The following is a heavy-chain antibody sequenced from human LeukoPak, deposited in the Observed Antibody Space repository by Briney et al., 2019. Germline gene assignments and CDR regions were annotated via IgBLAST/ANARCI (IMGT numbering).Heavy chain of an antibody. V-gene: IGHV4-34*01. D-gene: IGHD3-10*01. CDR2: INHSGST. Sequence: SETLSLTCAVYGGSFSGYYWSWIRQPPGKGLEWIGEINHSGSTNYNPSLKSRVTISVDTSKNQFSLKLSSVTAADTAVYYCARDSDSFYYGSGSVAFDIWGQGTMVTVSS. CDR3: ARDSDSFYYGSGSVAFDI. J-gene: IGHJ3*02. CDR1: GGSFSGYY.